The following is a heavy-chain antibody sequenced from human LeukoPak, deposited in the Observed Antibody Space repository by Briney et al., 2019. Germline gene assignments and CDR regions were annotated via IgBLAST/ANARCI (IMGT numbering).Heavy chain of an antibody. CDR1: GFTFSSYG. V-gene: IGHV1-2*02. CDR3: ARDHEPMGAYYYYMDV. Sequence: GGSLRLSCAASGFTFSSYGMHWVRQAPGQGLEWMGWINPNSGGTNYAQKFQGRVTMTRDTSISTAYMELSRLRSDDTAVYYCARDHEPMGAYYYYMDVWGKGTTVTISS. J-gene: IGHJ6*03. D-gene: IGHD3-10*01. CDR2: INPNSGGT.